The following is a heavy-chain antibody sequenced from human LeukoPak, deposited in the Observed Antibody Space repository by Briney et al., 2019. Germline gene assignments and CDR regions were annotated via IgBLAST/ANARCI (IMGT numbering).Heavy chain of an antibody. CDR1: GYTFTDYY. J-gene: IGHJ4*02. CDR3: AREGNGLLSKDLDY. D-gene: IGHD2-15*01. Sequence: ASVKVSCKGSGYTFTDYYLHWVRQGPGRGLEWVGYINPRDGGTSSPQNFRGRVTMTTDASSSTAYMELSRLTSDDTAIYYCAREGNGLLSKDLDYWGQGTLVTVSS. CDR2: INPRDGGT. V-gene: IGHV1-2*02.